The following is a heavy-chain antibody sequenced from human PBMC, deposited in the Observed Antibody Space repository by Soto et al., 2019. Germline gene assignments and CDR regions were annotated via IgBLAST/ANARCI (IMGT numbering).Heavy chain of an antibody. Sequence: GGSLKISCRGSGYDFNTNWFGWGRQLPGRGLEWVGIMYPGDSDTRYNPSLQGHVTLSVDVTVSTAFLQWRSLETSDTGMYFCXRLPRDCNKTSCYYADHWGQGTQVTVSS. D-gene: IGHD3-3*01. V-gene: IGHV5-51*01. CDR3: XRLPRDCNKTSCYYADH. CDR1: GYDFNTNW. CDR2: MYPGDSDT. J-gene: IGHJ4*02.